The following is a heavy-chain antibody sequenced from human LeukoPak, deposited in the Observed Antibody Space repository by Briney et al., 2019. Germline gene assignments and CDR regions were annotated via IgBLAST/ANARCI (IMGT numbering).Heavy chain of an antibody. CDR1: GGSISSGGYY. CDR2: IYYSGST. Sequence: SETLSLTCTVSGGSISSGGYYWSWIRQHPGKGLEWIGYIYYSGSTYYNPSLKSRVTISVDTSKNQFSLKLSSVTAADTAVYYRAREYSYGLDYWGQGTLVTVSS. D-gene: IGHD5-18*01. J-gene: IGHJ4*02. CDR3: AREYSYGLDY. V-gene: IGHV4-31*03.